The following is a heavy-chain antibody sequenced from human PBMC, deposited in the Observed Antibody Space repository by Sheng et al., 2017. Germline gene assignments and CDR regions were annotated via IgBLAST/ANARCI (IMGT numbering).Heavy chain of an antibody. Sequence: QVQLVQSGAEVKKPGSSVKVSCKASGGTFSSYAISWVRQAPGQGLEWMGGIIPIFGTANYAQKFQGRVTITTDESTSTAYMELSSLRSEDTAVYYCARGSDCTGGVCYNRNWFDPWGQGTLVTVSS. CDR3: ARGSDCTGGVCYNRNWFDP. V-gene: IGHV1-69*05. D-gene: IGHD2-8*02. CDR1: GGTFSSYA. CDR2: IIPIFGTA. J-gene: IGHJ5*02.